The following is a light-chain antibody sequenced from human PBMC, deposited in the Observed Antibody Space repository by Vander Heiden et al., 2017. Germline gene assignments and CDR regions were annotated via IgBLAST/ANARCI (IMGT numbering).Light chain of an antibody. J-gene: IGKJ4*01. CDR1: QDIRNY. CDR2: AAS. Sequence: DIQMTQSPSSLSASVGDSVTITCRASQDIRNYLAWYQQKPGRVPKLLIYAASTLQSGVPSRFSGSGSGTDFALTISSLQPEDVATYYCQRYNSAPLTFGGGTKVEIK. CDR3: QRYNSAPLT. V-gene: IGKV1-27*01.